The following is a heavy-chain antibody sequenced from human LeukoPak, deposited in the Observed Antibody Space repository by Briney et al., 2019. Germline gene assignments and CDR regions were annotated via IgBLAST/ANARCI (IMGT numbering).Heavy chain of an antibody. D-gene: IGHD6-6*01. CDR3: ARGRGQSSSSNWFDP. V-gene: IGHV3-74*01. CDR1: GFTFSSYW. Sequence: GGSLRLSCAASGFTFSSYWMSWVRQAPGKGLVWVSRINTDGSGTSYADSVKGRFTISRDNAKNTLYLQMNSLRAEDTAVYYCARGRGQSSSSNWFDPWGQGTLVTVSS. J-gene: IGHJ5*02. CDR2: INTDGSGT.